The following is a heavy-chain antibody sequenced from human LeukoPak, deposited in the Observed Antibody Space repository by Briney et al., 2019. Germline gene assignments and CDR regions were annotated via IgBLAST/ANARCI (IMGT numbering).Heavy chain of an antibody. CDR1: GFTFSSYA. V-gene: IGHV3-48*01. D-gene: IGHD6-13*01. Sequence: GGSLRLSCAASGFTFSSYAMSWVRQAPGKGLEWVSYISSSSSTIYYADSVRGRFTISRDNARNSLYLQMNSLRAEDTAVYYCARSGIAAAPPTWGQGTLVTVSS. CDR3: ARSGIAAAPPT. J-gene: IGHJ5*02. CDR2: ISSSSSTI.